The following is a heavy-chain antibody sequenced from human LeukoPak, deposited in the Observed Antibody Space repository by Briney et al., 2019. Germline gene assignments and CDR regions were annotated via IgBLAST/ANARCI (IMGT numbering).Heavy chain of an antibody. CDR1: GFTLSNYL. CDR2: TKQDGSEK. D-gene: IGHD6-6*01. V-gene: IGHV3-7*01. CDR3: ASGLQLGY. J-gene: IGHJ4*02. Sequence: GGSLRLSCADSGFTLSNYLMSWVRPAPGKGLEWVANTKQDGSEKYYVDSVKSRFTISRDNAKNSLYLQMNSLRAEDTAVYYCASGLQLGYWGQGTLVTVSS.